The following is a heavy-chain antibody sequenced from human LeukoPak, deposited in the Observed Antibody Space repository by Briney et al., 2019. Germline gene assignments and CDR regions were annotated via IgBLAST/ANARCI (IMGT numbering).Heavy chain of an antibody. CDR3: ARGEQQWLVLKSYGYMDV. D-gene: IGHD6-19*01. CDR1: GYTFTSYG. V-gene: IGHV1-18*01. CDR2: ISAYNGNT. Sequence: GASVKVSCKASGYTFTSYGISWVRQAPGQGLEWMGWISAYNGNTNYAQKLQGRVTMTTDTSTSTAYMELRSLRSDDTAVYYCARGEQQWLVLKSYGYMDVWGKGTTVTVSS. J-gene: IGHJ6*03.